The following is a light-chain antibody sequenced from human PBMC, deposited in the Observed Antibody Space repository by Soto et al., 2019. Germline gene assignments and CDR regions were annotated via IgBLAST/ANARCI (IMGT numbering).Light chain of an antibody. V-gene: IGLV2-23*01. CDR2: EGI. CDR1: NNDVGGYKL. Sequence: QSALTQPASVSGSPGQSITISCTGTNNDVGGYKLVSWYQHYPGKAPKLMIYEGIKRPSGVSNRFSGSKSGNTAFLTISGLQAEDEADYYCCSYAGSGTDNYVFGSGTKVTVL. CDR3: CSYAGSGTDNYV. J-gene: IGLJ1*01.